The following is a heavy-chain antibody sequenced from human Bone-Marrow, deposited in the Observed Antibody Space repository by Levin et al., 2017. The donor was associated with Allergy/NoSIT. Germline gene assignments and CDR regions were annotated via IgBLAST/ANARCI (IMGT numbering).Heavy chain of an antibody. CDR2: ISASGSST. CDR3: AKTSPYVSWSGYYIRYDVMDV. Sequence: RAGGSLRLSCAASGFTFSSHAMSWVRQAPRKGLEWVAAISASGSSTYYADSVKGRFTISRDNSKNTLYLQMNSVRAEDTALYYCAKTSPYVSWSGYYIRYDVMDVWGQGTTVTVAS. J-gene: IGHJ6*02. CDR1: GFTFSSHA. D-gene: IGHD3-3*01. V-gene: IGHV3-23*01.